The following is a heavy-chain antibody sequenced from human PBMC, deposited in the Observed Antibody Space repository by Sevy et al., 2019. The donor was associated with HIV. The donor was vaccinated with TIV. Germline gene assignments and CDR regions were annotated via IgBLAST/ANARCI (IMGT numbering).Heavy chain of an antibody. CDR3: ARLTYDFWSGYYNPYFDY. CDR2: IKQDGSEK. Sequence: GGSLRLSCAASGFTFSSYWMSWVRQAPGKGLEWVANIKQDGSEKYYVDSVKGRFTISRDNAKNSLYLQMNSLRAEDTAVYYCARLTYDFWSGYYNPYFDYWGQRTLVTVSS. CDR1: GFTFSSYW. V-gene: IGHV3-7*01. D-gene: IGHD3-3*01. J-gene: IGHJ4*02.